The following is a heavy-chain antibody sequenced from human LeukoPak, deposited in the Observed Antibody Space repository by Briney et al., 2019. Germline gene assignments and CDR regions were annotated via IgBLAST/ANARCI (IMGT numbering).Heavy chain of an antibody. J-gene: IGHJ5*02. D-gene: IGHD6-19*01. Sequence: PGGSLRLSCAASGFTFSSYGMSWVRQAPGKGLEWVSAISGSDGNTYYADSVKGRFTISRDNSKNTLYLQMNSLRAEDTAVYYCARGYSGWYIRWFDPWGQGTLVTVSS. V-gene: IGHV3-23*01. CDR1: GFTFSSYG. CDR3: ARGYSGWYIRWFDP. CDR2: ISGSDGNT.